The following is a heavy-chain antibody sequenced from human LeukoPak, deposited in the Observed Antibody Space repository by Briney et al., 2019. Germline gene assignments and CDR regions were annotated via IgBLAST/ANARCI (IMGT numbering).Heavy chain of an antibody. V-gene: IGHV4-39*01. CDR2: ISYSGTT. J-gene: IGHJ4*02. CDR3: ARHKMGTTRLYYFDY. Sequence: PSETLSLTCTVSGGSISSSYYYWGWIRQPPGKGLEWIGTISYSGTTYYNPSLESRVTISVDTSRNQFSLKLTSVTAADTAVYYCARHKMGTTRLYYFDYWGQATLVTVSS. CDR1: GGSISSSYYY. D-gene: IGHD1-26*01.